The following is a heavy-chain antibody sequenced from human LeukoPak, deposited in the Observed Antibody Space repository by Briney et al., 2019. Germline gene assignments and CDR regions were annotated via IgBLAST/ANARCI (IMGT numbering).Heavy chain of an antibody. CDR1: GFTFSRNG. D-gene: IGHD3-9*01. CDR2: IWYDGSNK. Sequence: PGRSLRLSCAASGFTFSRNGMHWVRQAAGKGLAGVAVIWYDGSNKYYADSVKGRFTISRDNSKNTLYLQMNSLRAEDTAVYYCARDLGYDILTGYYSDWGQGTLVTVSS. CDR3: ARDLGYDILTGYYSD. V-gene: IGHV3-33*01. J-gene: IGHJ4*02.